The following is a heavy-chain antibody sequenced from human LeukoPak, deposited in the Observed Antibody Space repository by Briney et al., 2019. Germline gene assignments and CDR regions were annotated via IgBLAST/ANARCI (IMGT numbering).Heavy chain of an antibody. CDR2: IWYDGSNK. Sequence: PGGSLRLSCAASGXTFSSFGLHWVRQAPGKGLEWVAFIWYDGSNKYYADSVKGRFTISRDNSKNTLYLQMNSLRVEDTAVYYCARDGTVTAGPFDPWGQGTLVTVSS. CDR3: ARDGTVTAGPFDP. CDR1: GXTFSSFG. J-gene: IGHJ5*02. V-gene: IGHV3-33*01. D-gene: IGHD4-11*01.